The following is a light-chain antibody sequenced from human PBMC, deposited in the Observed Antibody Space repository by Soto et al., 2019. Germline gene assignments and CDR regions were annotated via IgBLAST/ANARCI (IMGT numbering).Light chain of an antibody. V-gene: IGKV1-39*01. Sequence: DIQMTQSPSSLSASVGDRVTITCRASQSISSYLNWYQQKPGKAPKLLIYAASSLQSGVPSRFSGSASGTDFTLIISSLQPEDFATYYCQQSYSIPPWTFGQGTKVEIK. J-gene: IGKJ1*01. CDR3: QQSYSIPPWT. CDR2: AAS. CDR1: QSISSY.